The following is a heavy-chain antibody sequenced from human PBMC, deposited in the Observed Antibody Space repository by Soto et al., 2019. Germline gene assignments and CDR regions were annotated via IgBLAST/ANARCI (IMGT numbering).Heavy chain of an antibody. D-gene: IGHD4-17*01. CDR2: IRWGGGT. Sequence: EVQLLESGGGLVQPGGSLRLSCAASGFTFSSSAMSWVRQAPGKGLEWVSTIRWGGGTFYADSVKGRFTISRDNSKNTLDLQASSLRAEDTAVYYCAKHPWGTVTGAFDIWRQGTMVTVSS. V-gene: IGHV3-23*01. CDR1: GFTFSSSA. CDR3: AKHPWGTVTGAFDI. J-gene: IGHJ3*02.